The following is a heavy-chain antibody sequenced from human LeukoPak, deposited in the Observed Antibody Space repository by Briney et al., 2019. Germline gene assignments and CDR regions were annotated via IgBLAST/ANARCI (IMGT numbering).Heavy chain of an antibody. CDR2: ISFDGNQE. D-gene: IGHD3-16*02. CDR3: AREGSIVARTDY. CDR1: GFTFSAYA. J-gene: IGHJ4*02. V-gene: IGHV3-30*03. Sequence: QPGGSLRLSCAASGFTFSAYAIHWVRQAPGRRLEWVAVISFDGNQEYYPDSVKGRFTISRDNSKNTLYLQMNGLKTEDTAVYYCAREGSIVARTDYWGQGALVIVSS.